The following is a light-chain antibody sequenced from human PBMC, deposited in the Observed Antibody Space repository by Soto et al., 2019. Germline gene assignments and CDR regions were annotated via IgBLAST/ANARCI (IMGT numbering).Light chain of an antibody. CDR1: QSVSSN. Sequence: EVVMTQSPATLSVSPGDRATLSCRASQSVSSNLAWYQQKPGQAPRLLIHGASTRAAGIPARFSGSGSGTEFALTISSLQSEDFAVYCCQHFTNWPPTFGQGTKLEI. V-gene: IGKV3-15*01. J-gene: IGKJ2*01. CDR2: GAS. CDR3: QHFTNWPPT.